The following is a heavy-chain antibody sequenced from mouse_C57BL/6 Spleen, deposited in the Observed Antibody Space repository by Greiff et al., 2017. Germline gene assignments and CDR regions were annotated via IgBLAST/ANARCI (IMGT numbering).Heavy chain of an antibody. CDR3: SYDYDGWFAY. CDR1: GYTFTDYE. J-gene: IGHJ3*01. CDR2: IDPETGGT. D-gene: IGHD2-4*01. V-gene: IGHV1-15*01. Sequence: VQLQESGAELVRPGASVTLSCKASGYTFTDYEMHWVKQTPVHGLEWIGAIDPETGGTAYNQKFKGKAILTADISSSTAYMELRSLTSEDSAVYYCSYDYDGWFAYWGQGTLVTVSA.